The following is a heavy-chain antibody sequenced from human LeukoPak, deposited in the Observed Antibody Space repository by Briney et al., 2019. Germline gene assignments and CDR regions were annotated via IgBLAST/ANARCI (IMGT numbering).Heavy chain of an antibody. D-gene: IGHD3-9*01. CDR2: ITGSSGNK. Sequence: GGSLRLSCAASGFTFSSYSMNWVRQAPGKGLEWVLYITGSSGNKYYADSVKGRFAISRDNAKNSLYLQMNSLRDEDTAAYFCARTGSSFYDFLTGYFDYWGQGTLVTVSS. CDR3: ARTGSSFYDFLTGYFDY. J-gene: IGHJ4*02. CDR1: GFTFSSYS. V-gene: IGHV3-48*02.